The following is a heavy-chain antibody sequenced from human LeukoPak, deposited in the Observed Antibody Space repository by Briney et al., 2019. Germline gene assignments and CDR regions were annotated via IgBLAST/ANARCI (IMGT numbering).Heavy chain of an antibody. CDR2: IWYDGSNK. D-gene: IGHD2-2*01. V-gene: IGHV3-33*01. Sequence: GGSLRLSCAASGFTFSSYGMHWVRQAPGKGLEWVAVIWYDGSNKYYADSVKGRFTISRDNSKNTLYLQMNSLRAEDTAVYYCAREPYIRSSLNWFDPWGQGTLVTVSS. CDR3: AREPYIRSSLNWFDP. J-gene: IGHJ5*02. CDR1: GFTFSSYG.